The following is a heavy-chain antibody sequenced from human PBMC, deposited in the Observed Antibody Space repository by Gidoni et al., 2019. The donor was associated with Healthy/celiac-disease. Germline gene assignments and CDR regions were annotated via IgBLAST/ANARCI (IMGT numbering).Heavy chain of an antibody. CDR2: ISGSGGST. Sequence: EVQLLESGGGLVQPGGSLRLSCAASGFPFSSYAMSWVRQAPGKGLEWVSAISGSGGSTYYADSVKGRFTISRDNSKNTLYLQMNSLRAEDTAVYYCAKAGGYGDFPGGDAFDIWGQGTMVTVSS. CDR1: GFPFSSYA. D-gene: IGHD4-17*01. J-gene: IGHJ3*02. CDR3: AKAGGYGDFPGGDAFDI. V-gene: IGHV3-23*01.